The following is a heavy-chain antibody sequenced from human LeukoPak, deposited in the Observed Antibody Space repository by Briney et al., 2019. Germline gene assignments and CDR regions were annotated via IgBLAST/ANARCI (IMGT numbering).Heavy chain of an antibody. V-gene: IGHV3-23*01. Sequence: GGSLRLSCAASGFTFSSYAMSWVRQAPGKRLEWVSGISGSGGSTYYADSVKGRFTISRDNSKNTLYLQMNSLRVEDTAVYYCVCLGLGGLSLDWGQGTLVTVSS. CDR2: ISGSGGST. CDR1: GFTFSSYA. D-gene: IGHD3-16*01. CDR3: VCLGLGGLSLD. J-gene: IGHJ4*02.